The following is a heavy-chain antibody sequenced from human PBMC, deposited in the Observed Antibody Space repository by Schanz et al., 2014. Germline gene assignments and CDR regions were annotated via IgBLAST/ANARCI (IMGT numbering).Heavy chain of an antibody. V-gene: IGHV1-46*03. CDR2: INPSGGST. CDR1: GYTLSAYS. Sequence: QVQLVQSGAEVKKPGASVKVSCKASGYTLSAYSLHWVRQAPGQGLEWMGMINPSGGSTTYAQKFQGRLTITADTSTSTVYMELSSLRSEDTAVYYCARDGVDAAAGGNYWGQGTLVTVSS. J-gene: IGHJ4*02. CDR3: ARDGVDAAAGGNY. D-gene: IGHD6-13*01.